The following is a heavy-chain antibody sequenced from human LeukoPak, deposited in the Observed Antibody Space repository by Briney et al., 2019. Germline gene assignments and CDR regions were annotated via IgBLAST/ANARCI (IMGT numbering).Heavy chain of an antibody. D-gene: IGHD2-2*01. CDR1: GFTFDDYA. V-gene: IGHV3-9*01. CDR2: ISWNSGSI. CDR3: AKGIRYQLPFDAFDI. J-gene: IGHJ3*02. Sequence: GGSLRLSCAASGFTFDDYAMHWVRQAPGKGLEWVSGISWNSGSIGYADSVKGRFTISRDNAKNSLYLQMNSLRAEDTALYYCAKGIRYQLPFDAFDIWGQGTMVTVSS.